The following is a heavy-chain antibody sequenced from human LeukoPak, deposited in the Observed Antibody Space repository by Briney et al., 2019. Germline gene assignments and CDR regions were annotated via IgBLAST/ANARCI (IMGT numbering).Heavy chain of an antibody. D-gene: IGHD3-22*01. J-gene: IGHJ1*01. CDR1: GGTFSSYA. V-gene: IGHV1-69*04. CDR3: ARDSYYDSSGYYEYFQH. CDR2: IIPILGIA. Sequence: SVKVSCKASGGTFSSYAISWVRQAPGQGLEWMGRIIPILGIANYAQKFQGRVTITADKSTSTAYMQLSSLRSEDTAVYYCARDSYYDSSGYYEYFQHWGQGTLVTVSS.